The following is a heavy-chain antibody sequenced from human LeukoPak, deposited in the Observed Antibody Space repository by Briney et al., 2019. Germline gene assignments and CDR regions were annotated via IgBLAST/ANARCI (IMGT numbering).Heavy chain of an antibody. CDR3: ARDRDSSGWYEGFVY. J-gene: IGHJ4*02. Sequence: GRSLRLSCAASGFTFSSSAMHWVRQAPDKGLEWVAVISYDGSNKYYADSVKGRFTISRDNSKNTLYLQMNSLRADDTAVYYCARDRDSSGWYEGFVYWGQGTLVTVSS. V-gene: IGHV3-30-3*01. D-gene: IGHD6-19*01. CDR1: GFTFSSSA. CDR2: ISYDGSNK.